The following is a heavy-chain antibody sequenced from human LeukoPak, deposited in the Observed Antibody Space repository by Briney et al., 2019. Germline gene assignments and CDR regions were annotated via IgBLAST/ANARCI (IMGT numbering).Heavy chain of an antibody. CDR3: ARQFSPQYCSGGSCRLFRFDP. CDR2: INAYNGNT. D-gene: IGHD2-15*01. CDR1: GYTFTSYG. V-gene: IGHV1-18*01. J-gene: IGHJ5*02. Sequence: ASVKVSCKASGYTFTSYGISWVRQAPGQGLEWMGWINAYNGNTNYTQKLQGRVTMTTDTSTSTAYMELRSLRSDDTAVYYCARQFSPQYCSGGSCRLFRFDPWGQGTLVTVSS.